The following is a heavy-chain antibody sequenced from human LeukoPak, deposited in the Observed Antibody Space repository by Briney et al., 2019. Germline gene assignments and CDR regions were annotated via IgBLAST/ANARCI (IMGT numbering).Heavy chain of an antibody. V-gene: IGHV4-61*02. D-gene: IGHD3-10*01. J-gene: IGHJ6*03. CDR2: IYTSGST. CDR3: ARGRGITMVRGVIPRRVPLNYYMDV. CDR1: GGSISSGSYY. Sequence: PSETLSLTCTVSGGSISSGSYYWSWIRQPAGKGLEWIGRIYTSGSTNYNPSLKSRVTISVDTSKNQFSLKLSSVTAADTAVYYCARGRGITMVRGVIPRRVPLNYYMDVWGKGTTVTVSS.